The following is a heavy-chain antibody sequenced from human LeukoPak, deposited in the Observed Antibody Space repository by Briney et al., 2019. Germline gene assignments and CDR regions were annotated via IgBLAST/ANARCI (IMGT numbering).Heavy chain of an antibody. CDR2: INHSGST. Sequence: SETLSLTCAVYGGSLSGYYWSWIRQPPGKGLEWIGEINHSGSTNYNPSLKSRVTISVDTSKNQFSLKLSSVTAADTAVYYCARVFSSGWYPFDYWGQGTLVTVSS. CDR3: ARVFSSGWYPFDY. D-gene: IGHD6-19*01. V-gene: IGHV4-34*01. J-gene: IGHJ4*02. CDR1: GGSLSGYY.